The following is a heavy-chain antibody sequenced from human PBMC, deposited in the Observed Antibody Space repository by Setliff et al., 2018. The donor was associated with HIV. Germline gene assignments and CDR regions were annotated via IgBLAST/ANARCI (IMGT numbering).Heavy chain of an antibody. CDR2: VYHTGST. Sequence: ASETLSLTCTVSGGSISSFNWWSWVRQSPGKGLEWIGEVYHTGSTNYNPSLKSRVITSIDKSKNQFSLKIDSVTAADTAVYYCARRPLSGVVIASVAKMEFDYWGQGTLVTAPQ. CDR1: GGSISSFNW. CDR3: ARRPLSGVVIASVAKMEFDY. V-gene: IGHV4-4*02. J-gene: IGHJ4*02. D-gene: IGHD3-3*01.